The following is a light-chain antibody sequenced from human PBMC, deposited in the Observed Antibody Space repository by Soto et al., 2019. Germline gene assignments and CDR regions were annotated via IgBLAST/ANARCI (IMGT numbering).Light chain of an antibody. J-gene: IGKJ4*01. CDR3: QQRSNWPRGT. CDR2: DAS. Sequence: EIVLTQPPATLSLSPGERATLSCRASQSVSSYLAWYQQKPGQAPRLLIYDASNRATGIPARFSGSGSGTDFSLTISSLEPEDFAVYYCQQRSNWPRGTFGGGTKVEIK. CDR1: QSVSSY. V-gene: IGKV3-11*01.